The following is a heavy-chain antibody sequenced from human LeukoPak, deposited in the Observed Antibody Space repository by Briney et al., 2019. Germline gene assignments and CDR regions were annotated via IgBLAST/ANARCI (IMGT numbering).Heavy chain of an antibody. D-gene: IGHD3-10*01. J-gene: IGHJ3*02. CDR3: AKENLLKNGSGGTDAFDI. CDR2: ISYDGSNK. V-gene: IGHV3-30*04. Sequence: PGRSLRLSCAASGFTFSSYAMHWVRQAPGKGLEWVAVISYDGSNKYYADSVKGRFTISRDNSKNTLYLQMNSLRAEDTAVYYCAKENLLKNGSGGTDAFDIWGQGTMVTVSS. CDR1: GFTFSSYA.